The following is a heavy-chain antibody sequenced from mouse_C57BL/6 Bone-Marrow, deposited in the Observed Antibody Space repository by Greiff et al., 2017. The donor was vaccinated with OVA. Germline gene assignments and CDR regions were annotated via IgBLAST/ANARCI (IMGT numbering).Heavy chain of an antibody. J-gene: IGHJ3*01. Sequence: QVQLKESGPGLVQPSQSLSITCTVSGFSLTSYGVHWVRQSPGQGLEWLGVIWSGGSTDYTAAFISSLSISKDNSKSQVFFNMNSLQADDKTISCCAPHYGRGFADWGQGTLVTVSA. D-gene: IGHD1-2*01. CDR1: GFSLTSYG. CDR3: APHYGRGFAD. CDR2: IWSGGST. V-gene: IGHV2-2*01.